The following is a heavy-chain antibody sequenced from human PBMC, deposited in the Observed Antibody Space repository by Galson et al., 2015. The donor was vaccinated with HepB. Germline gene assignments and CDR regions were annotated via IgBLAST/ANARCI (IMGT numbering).Heavy chain of an antibody. CDR2: IFSNDEK. J-gene: IGHJ5*02. CDR3: ARGIAVAGTWWFDP. Sequence: PALVKPTQTLTLTCTVSGFSLSNARMGVSWIRQPPGKALEWLAHIFSNDEKSYSTSLKSRLTISKDTSKSQVVLTMTNMDPVDTATYYCARGIAVAGTWWFDPWGQGTLVTVSS. CDR1: GFSLSNARMG. D-gene: IGHD6-19*01. V-gene: IGHV2-26*01.